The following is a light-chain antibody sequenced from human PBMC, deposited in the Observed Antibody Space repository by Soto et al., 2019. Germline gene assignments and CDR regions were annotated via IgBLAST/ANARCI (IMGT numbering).Light chain of an antibody. J-gene: IGLJ1*01. Sequence: QSALTQPRSVSGSPGQSVTISCTGTSSDVGGYNYVSWYQQHPGKAPKHMIYDVSKRPSGVPDRFSGSKSGNTASLTISGLQAEDEADYYCCSYAGSSFYVFGTGTKVTVL. CDR3: CSYAGSSFYV. CDR2: DVS. CDR1: SSDVGGYNY. V-gene: IGLV2-11*01.